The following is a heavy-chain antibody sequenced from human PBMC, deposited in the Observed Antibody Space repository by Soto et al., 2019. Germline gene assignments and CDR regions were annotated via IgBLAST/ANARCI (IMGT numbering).Heavy chain of an antibody. CDR1: GATFSSYA. Sequence: SVKVSCKASGATFSSYAISWVRQAPGQGLEWVGGINPIFGTANYAQKFQGRVTITADESTSTAYMELSSLRSEDTAVYYCARGGYSYGYYYGMDVWGQGTTVTVSS. D-gene: IGHD5-18*01. CDR2: INPIFGTA. J-gene: IGHJ6*02. CDR3: ARGGYSYGYYYGMDV. V-gene: IGHV1-69*13.